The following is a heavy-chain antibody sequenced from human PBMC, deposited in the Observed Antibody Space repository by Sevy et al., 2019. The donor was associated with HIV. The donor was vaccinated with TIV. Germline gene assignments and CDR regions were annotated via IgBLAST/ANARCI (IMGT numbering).Heavy chain of an antibody. V-gene: IGHV1-2*06. J-gene: IGHJ3*02. CDR2: INPNSGGT. D-gene: IGHD3-22*01. Sequence: ASVKVSCKASGYTFTGYYMVWVRQAPGQGLEWMGRINPNSGGTNYAQKFQGRVTMTRDTSISTAYMELCSLRSDDTAVYYCAREWGITMTNAFDIWGQGTMVTVSS. CDR1: GYTFTGYY. CDR3: AREWGITMTNAFDI.